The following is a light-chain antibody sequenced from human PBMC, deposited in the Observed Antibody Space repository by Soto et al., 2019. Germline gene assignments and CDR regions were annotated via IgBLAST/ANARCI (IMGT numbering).Light chain of an antibody. J-gene: IGKJ2*01. V-gene: IGKV2-28*01. CDR1: QSLLHSNGYTY. CDR2: LGS. CDR3: MEALQSHT. Sequence: DIVMTQSPLSLPVTPGEPATISCRSSQSLLHSNGYTYLDWYVQKPGQSTQRLIYLGSNRASGVPDRFSGSGSGTDFPLKISTVEAEDVVFYYCMEALQSHTFGQGTKLEIK.